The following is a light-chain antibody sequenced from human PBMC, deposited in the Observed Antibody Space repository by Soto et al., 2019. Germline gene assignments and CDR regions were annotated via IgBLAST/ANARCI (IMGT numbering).Light chain of an antibody. Sequence: QSALTQPRSVSGSPGQSVTISCTGTSSDVGGYNYVSWYHQHPGKAPKLIIYDVSKRPSGVPDRFSGSKSANTASPIISGLQAEDEADYYCCSYAGSYTWVFGGGTKLTVL. CDR3: CSYAGSYTWV. CDR1: SSDVGGYNY. CDR2: DVS. J-gene: IGLJ3*02. V-gene: IGLV2-11*01.